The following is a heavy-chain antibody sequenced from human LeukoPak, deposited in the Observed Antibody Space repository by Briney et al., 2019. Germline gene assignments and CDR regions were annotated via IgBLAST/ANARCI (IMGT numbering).Heavy chain of an antibody. CDR2: IWSDGINK. CDR1: GFTVSSNY. Sequence: GGSLRLSCAASGFTVSSNYMSWVRQAPGRGLEWVAVIWSDGINKYYGDSVKGRFTISRDNSKNTLYLQMNSLRAEDTAVYYCARDSLGTSSGWFDPWGQGTLVTVSS. V-gene: IGHV3-33*08. D-gene: IGHD6-19*01. J-gene: IGHJ5*02. CDR3: ARDSLGTSSGWFDP.